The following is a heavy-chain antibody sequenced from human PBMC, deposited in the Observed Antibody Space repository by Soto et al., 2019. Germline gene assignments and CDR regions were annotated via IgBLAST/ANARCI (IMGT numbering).Heavy chain of an antibody. V-gene: IGHV3-23*01. D-gene: IGHD3-22*01. J-gene: IGHJ4*02. CDR2: ISGSGGST. CDR1: GFTFSSYA. Sequence: GGSLRLSCAASGFTFSSYAMSWVRQAPGKGLEWVSAISGSGGSTYYADSVKGRFTISRDNSKNTLYLQMNSLRAEDTAVYYCAKESSRYYYDSSGIKRAPDYWGQGTLVTVSS. CDR3: AKESSRYYYDSSGIKRAPDY.